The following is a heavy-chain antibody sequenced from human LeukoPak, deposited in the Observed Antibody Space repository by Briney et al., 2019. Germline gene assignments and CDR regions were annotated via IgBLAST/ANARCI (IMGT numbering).Heavy chain of an antibody. CDR1: GFTFSSYA. CDR2: ISGSGGST. Sequence: GGSLRLSCAASGFTFSSYAMSWVRQAPGKGLEWVSAISGSGGSTCYADSVKGRFTISRDNSKNTLYLQMNSLRAEDTAVYYCAKFNGGDYYGSGSYYNVIPGYFDYWGQGTLVTVSS. V-gene: IGHV3-23*01. CDR3: AKFNGGDYYGSGSYYNVIPGYFDY. J-gene: IGHJ4*02. D-gene: IGHD3-10*01.